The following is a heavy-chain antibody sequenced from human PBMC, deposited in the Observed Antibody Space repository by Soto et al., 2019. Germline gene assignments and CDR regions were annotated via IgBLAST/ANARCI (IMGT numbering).Heavy chain of an antibody. V-gene: IGHV2-5*02. J-gene: IGHJ4*02. CDR2: IYWDDDK. Sequence: QITLKESGPTLVKPTQTLTLTCTFSGFSLSTSGVGVGWIRQPPGKALEWLALIYWDDDKRYSPSLKSRLTITEETSKNLVVLTMTNMDPMDTATYCGTHYFYGVTDYRGQRTLVTVSS. D-gene: IGHD4-17*01. CDR3: THYFYGVTDY. CDR1: GFSLSTSGVG.